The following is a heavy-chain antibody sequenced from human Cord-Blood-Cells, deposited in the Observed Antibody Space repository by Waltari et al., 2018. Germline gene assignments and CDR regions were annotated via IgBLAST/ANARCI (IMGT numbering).Heavy chain of an antibody. CDR3: AKDGAGDYVLDY. V-gene: IGHV3-30*18. J-gene: IGHJ4*02. D-gene: IGHD4-17*01. CDR2: ISYDGSNK. Sequence: QVQLVESGGGVVQPGRSLRPSCEASGFTFSRYGMHWVRQAPGKGLEWVAVISYDGSNKYYSDSVKGRFTISRDNSKNTLYLQMNSLRAEDTAVYYCAKDGAGDYVLDYWGQGTLVTVSS. CDR1: GFTFSRYG.